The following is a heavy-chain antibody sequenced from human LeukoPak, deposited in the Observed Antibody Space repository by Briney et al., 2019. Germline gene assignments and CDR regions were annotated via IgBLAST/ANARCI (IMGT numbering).Heavy chain of an antibody. CDR3: AREFGKYYYGSGSYNSYSYYYHYMDV. J-gene: IGHJ6*03. V-gene: IGHV4-59*12. D-gene: IGHD3-10*01. CDR2: IYYSGIS. Sequence: PSETLSLTCTVSGGSINTYYWTWIRQPPGKGLEWIGYIYYSGISNYNPSLKSRVTISVDTSKNQFSLKLSSVPAADTAVYYCAREFGKYYYGSGSYNSYSYYYHYMDVWGKGTTVTISS. CDR1: GGSINTYY.